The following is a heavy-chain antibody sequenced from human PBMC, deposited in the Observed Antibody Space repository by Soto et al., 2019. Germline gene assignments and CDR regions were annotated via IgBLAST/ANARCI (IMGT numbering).Heavy chain of an antibody. D-gene: IGHD6-19*01. Sequence: VQLQESGPGLVKPSETLSLTCTVSGGSISSYYWSWIRQPPGKGLEWIGYIYYSGSTNYNPSLKSRVTISVDTSKNQFSLKLSSVTAADTAVYYCARRAWGSSGWYAFDIWGQGTMVTVSS. CDR1: GGSISSYY. V-gene: IGHV4-59*01. CDR3: ARRAWGSSGWYAFDI. CDR2: IYYSGST. J-gene: IGHJ3*02.